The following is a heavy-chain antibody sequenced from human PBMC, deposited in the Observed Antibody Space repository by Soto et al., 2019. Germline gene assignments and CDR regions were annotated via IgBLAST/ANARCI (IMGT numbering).Heavy chain of an antibody. CDR3: ARVTEYSSLSG. J-gene: IGHJ4*02. V-gene: IGHV3-48*03. CDR2: ISSSGSTI. D-gene: IGHD6-6*01. CDR1: AFTFSSYE. Sequence: PGGSLRLSCAASAFTFSSYEMNCVRQAPGKGLEWVSYISSSGSTIYYADSVKGRFAISRDNAKNSLYLQMNSLRAEDTAVYYCARVTEYSSLSGWGQGTLVTVSS.